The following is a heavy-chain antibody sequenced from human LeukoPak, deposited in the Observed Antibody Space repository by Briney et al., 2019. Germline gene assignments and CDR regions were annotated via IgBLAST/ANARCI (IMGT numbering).Heavy chain of an antibody. CDR1: GFTFSSYA. V-gene: IGHV3-64D*06. D-gene: IGHD3-16*01. CDR3: VKDATMITFGGTNNY. Sequence: QTGGSLRLSCAASGFTFSSYAMSWVRQAPGKGLEYVSAISSNGGSTYYADSVKGRFTISRDNSKNTLYLQMSSLRAEDTAVYYCVKDATMITFGGTNNYWGQGTLVTVSS. J-gene: IGHJ4*02. CDR2: ISSNGGST.